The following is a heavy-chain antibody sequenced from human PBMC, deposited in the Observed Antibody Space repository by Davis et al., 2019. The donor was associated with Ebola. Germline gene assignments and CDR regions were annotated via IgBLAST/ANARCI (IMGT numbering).Heavy chain of an antibody. CDR3: ARERGIVQTCGMDV. Sequence: AASVKVSCKASGYTFTSYDINWVRQATGQGFEWMGWMNPNSGNTGYAQKFQGRVTMTRDTSISTAYMELSRLRSDDTAVYYCARERGIVQTCGMDVWGQGTTVTVSS. D-gene: IGHD2-8*01. CDR2: MNPNSGNT. J-gene: IGHJ6*02. V-gene: IGHV1-8*01. CDR1: GYTFTSYD.